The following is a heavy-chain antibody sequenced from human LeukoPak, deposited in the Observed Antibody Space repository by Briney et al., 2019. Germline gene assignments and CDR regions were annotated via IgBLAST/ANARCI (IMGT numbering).Heavy chain of an antibody. CDR1: GGSISSYY. Sequence: SETLSLTCTVSGGSISSYYWSWIRQPPGKGLEWIGYIYYSGSTYYNPSLKSRVTISVDTSKNQFSLKLSSVTAADTAVYYCARYSSSWPDYYYYYMDVWGKGTTVTVSS. V-gene: IGHV4-59*12. D-gene: IGHD6-13*01. J-gene: IGHJ6*03. CDR2: IYYSGST. CDR3: ARYSSSWPDYYYYYMDV.